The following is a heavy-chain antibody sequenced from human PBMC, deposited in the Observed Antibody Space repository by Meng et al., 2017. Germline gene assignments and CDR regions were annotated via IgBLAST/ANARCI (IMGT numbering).Heavy chain of an antibody. CDR1: GNAVTVCY. CDR2: INPTSGGT. V-gene: IGHV1-2*06. D-gene: IGHD3-10*01. Sequence: GARVKSHGASENVSCKSSGNAVTVCYKPWGRPALGQGLEWMGPINPTSGGTNYAQKFQGRVTMTRDTSISTAYMELSRLRSDDTAVYYCARGLYGSGSPREYFDYWGQGTLVTVSS. J-gene: IGHJ4*02. CDR3: ARGLYGSGSPREYFDY.